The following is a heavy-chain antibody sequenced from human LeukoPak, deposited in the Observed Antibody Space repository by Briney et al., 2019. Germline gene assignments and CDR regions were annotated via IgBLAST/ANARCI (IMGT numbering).Heavy chain of an antibody. CDR3: ARDLYSGSYYDFDY. CDR1: GLLVSGNY. J-gene: IGHJ4*02. Sequence: GGSLRLSCAASGLLVSGNYMSWVRQAPGKGLEWVSVLYSGGTTYYADSVTGRFSISRDNAKSSLYLQMNSLRVEDTAVYYCARDLYSGSYYDFDYWGQGTLVTVSS. D-gene: IGHD1-26*01. CDR2: LYSGGTT. V-gene: IGHV3-53*01.